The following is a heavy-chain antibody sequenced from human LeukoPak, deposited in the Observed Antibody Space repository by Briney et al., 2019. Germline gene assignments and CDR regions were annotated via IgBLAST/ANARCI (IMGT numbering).Heavy chain of an antibody. CDR1: GGSFSVYY. D-gene: IGHD5-18*01. CDR2: INHSGST. J-gene: IGHJ6*03. CDR3: ARDTWIQPFYYYYYMDV. Sequence: TSDTLSLTCAVYGGSFSVYYWSWIRQPPGKGLEWIGEINHSGSTNYNPSLKSRVTISVDTSKNQFSLKLSSVTAADTAVYYCARDTWIQPFYYYYYMDVWGKGTTVTVSS. V-gene: IGHV4-34*01.